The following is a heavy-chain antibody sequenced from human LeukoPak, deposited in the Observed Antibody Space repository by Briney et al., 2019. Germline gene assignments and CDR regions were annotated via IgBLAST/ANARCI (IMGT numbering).Heavy chain of an antibody. D-gene: IGHD4-17*01. CDR2: INPNSGNT. CDR1: GYTFTGYY. Sequence: ASVKVSCKASGYTFTGYYMHWVRQAPGQGLEWMGWINPNSGNTNYAQKLQGRVTMTTDTSTSTAYMELRSLRSDDTAVYYCARGTTTVPLDYWGQGTLVTVSS. V-gene: IGHV1-18*04. CDR3: ARGTTTVPLDY. J-gene: IGHJ4*02.